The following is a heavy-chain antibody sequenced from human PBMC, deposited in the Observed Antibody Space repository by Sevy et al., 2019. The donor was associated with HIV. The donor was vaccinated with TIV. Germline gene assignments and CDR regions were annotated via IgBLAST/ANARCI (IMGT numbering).Heavy chain of an antibody. CDR2: LSFGCGEI. CDR1: GFTFSKYS. CDR3: AREGCTKPHDF. J-gene: IGHJ4*02. D-gene: IGHD2-8*01. V-gene: IGHV3-23*01. Sequence: GGSLRSSCAASGFTFSKYSMSWVRQPPGKGLEWVSTLSFGCGEINYADSVKGRFTISRDNSKSSVYLQMNNLRPEDTAVYYCAREGCTKPHDFWGQGTLVTISS.